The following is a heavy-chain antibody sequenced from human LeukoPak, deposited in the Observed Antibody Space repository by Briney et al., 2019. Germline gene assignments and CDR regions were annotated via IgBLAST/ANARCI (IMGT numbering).Heavy chain of an antibody. V-gene: IGHV3-23*01. Sequence: GGSLRLSCAASGFTFTSYSMNWVRQAPGKGLEWVSTISGGGGSTYYADSVKGRFTISRDNSKNTLYLQVNSLRAEDTAVYYCARDLGYSYGTDPWGQGTLVTVSS. CDR3: ARDLGYSYGTDP. CDR2: ISGGGGST. CDR1: GFTFTSYS. J-gene: IGHJ5*02. D-gene: IGHD5-18*01.